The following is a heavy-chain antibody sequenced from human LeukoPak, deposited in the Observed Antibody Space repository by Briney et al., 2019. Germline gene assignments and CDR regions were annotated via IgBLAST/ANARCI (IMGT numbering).Heavy chain of an antibody. Sequence: NPSETLSLTCAVYGGSFSGYYWSWIRQPPGKGLEWIGEINHSGSTNYNPSLKGRVTISVDTSKNQFSLKLSSVTAADTAVYYCARRSSSWIHWFDPWGQGTLVTVSS. CDR1: GGSFSGYY. V-gene: IGHV4-34*01. CDR3: ARRSSSWIHWFDP. CDR2: INHSGST. J-gene: IGHJ5*02. D-gene: IGHD6-13*01.